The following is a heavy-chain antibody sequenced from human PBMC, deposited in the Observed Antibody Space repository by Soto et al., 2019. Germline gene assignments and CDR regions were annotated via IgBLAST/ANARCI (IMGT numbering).Heavy chain of an antibody. D-gene: IGHD2-15*01. CDR3: ARDLYGGSSRFDY. Sequence: QVQLVESGGGAVQPGRSLRLSCAASGFTFSNNGIHWVRQAPGKGLEGVAVISSDGINKYYADSVKGRSTFSRDNSKDTLFLQMYRLRVEATAVYYCARDLYGGSSRFDYWCQGTLVTVSS. CDR2: ISSDGINK. V-gene: IGHV3-30*03. CDR1: GFTFSNNG. J-gene: IGHJ4*02.